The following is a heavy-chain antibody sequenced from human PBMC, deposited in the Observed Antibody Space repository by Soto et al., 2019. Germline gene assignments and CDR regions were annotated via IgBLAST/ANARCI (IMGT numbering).Heavy chain of an antibody. Sequence: PGGSLRLSCAASGFTFSDYYMSWIRQAPGKGLEWVSYISSSGSTIYYADSVKGRFTISRDNAKNSLYLQMNSLRAEDTAVYFCAKQQGHPATLYHFDHWGQGALVTVSS. CDR3: AKQQGHPATLYHFDH. V-gene: IGHV3-11*01. CDR1: GFTFSDYY. D-gene: IGHD1-1*01. J-gene: IGHJ4*02. CDR2: ISSSGSTI.